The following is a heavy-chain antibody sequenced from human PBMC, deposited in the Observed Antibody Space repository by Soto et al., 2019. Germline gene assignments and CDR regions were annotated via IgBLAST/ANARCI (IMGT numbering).Heavy chain of an antibody. Sequence: GGSLRLSCAASGFTFSSYWMSWARQAPGKGLEWVANIKQDGREKYYVDSVKGRFTISRDNAKNSLYLQMNSLRAEDTAVYYCARVNTYYDFWSGYYSHYGMDVWGQGTTVTVSS. CDR2: IKQDGREK. J-gene: IGHJ6*02. CDR1: GFTFSSYW. V-gene: IGHV3-7*03. CDR3: ARVNTYYDFWSGYYSHYGMDV. D-gene: IGHD3-3*01.